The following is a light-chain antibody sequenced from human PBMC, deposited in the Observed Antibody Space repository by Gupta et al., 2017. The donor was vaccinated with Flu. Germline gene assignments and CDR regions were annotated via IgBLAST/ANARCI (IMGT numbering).Light chain of an antibody. J-gene: IGKJ3*01. Sequence: PTPVPASIGASVSSTCLASQEISTYIDWYQQRPGEAPKLLVYAVYTHKSGVPYRISGSGSGTXFTLTIXGLQPEDVATYYCQSDDSGPITFGXGTKLDV. CDR1: QEISTY. CDR3: QSDDSGPIT. CDR2: AVY. V-gene: IGKV1-27*01.